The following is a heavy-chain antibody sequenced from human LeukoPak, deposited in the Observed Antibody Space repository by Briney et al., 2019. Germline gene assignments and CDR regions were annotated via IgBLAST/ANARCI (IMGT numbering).Heavy chain of an antibody. D-gene: IGHD3/OR15-3a*01. CDR1: GFSFSTYG. Sequence: PGGSLRLSCVASGFSFSTYGMHWVRQSPGKGLEWVAFTRYDGTYKYYADSVEGRFTISRDNSKSTLYLQMNSLRGEDTAFYYCAKDTSLWTTYYYMDVWGKGTTVTVSS. CDR3: AKDTSLWTTYYYMDV. V-gene: IGHV3-30*02. CDR2: TRYDGTYK. J-gene: IGHJ6*03.